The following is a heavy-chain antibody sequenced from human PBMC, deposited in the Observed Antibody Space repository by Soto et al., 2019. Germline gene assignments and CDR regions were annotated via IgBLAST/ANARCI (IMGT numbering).Heavy chain of an antibody. V-gene: IGHV1-69*12. CDR3: ARGDTPMWYYYYGMDV. J-gene: IGHJ6*02. CDR1: GGTFSSYA. CDR2: IIPIFGTA. Sequence: QVQLVQSGAEVKKPGSSVKVSCKASGGTFSSYAISWVRQAPGQGLEWMGGIIPIFGTANYAQKFQGRVTITADEYTSTAELEVSSLRAEDKAVYYCARGDTPMWYYYYGMDVWGQGTTVTVSS. D-gene: IGHD5-18*01.